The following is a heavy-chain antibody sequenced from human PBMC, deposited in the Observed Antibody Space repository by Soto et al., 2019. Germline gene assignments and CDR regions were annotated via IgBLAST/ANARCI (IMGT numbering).Heavy chain of an antibody. Sequence: EVQVLESGGGLGQPGGSLRLSCAASGFTFTDYAMTWVRQAPGKGLEWVSAISGSGDATYYADSVKGRFTISRNNSKNALYLHIAILRVDDTAIYYCAKEKEYSSGFYVGSYFDYWGQGNLVTVSS. D-gene: IGHD5-18*01. V-gene: IGHV3-23*01. CDR1: GFTFTDYA. CDR2: ISGSGDAT. J-gene: IGHJ4*02. CDR3: AKEKEYSSGFYVGSYFDY.